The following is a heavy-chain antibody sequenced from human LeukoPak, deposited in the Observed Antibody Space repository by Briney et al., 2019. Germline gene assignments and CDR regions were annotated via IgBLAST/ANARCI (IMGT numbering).Heavy chain of an antibody. CDR1: GYTFTEYY. CDR2: INPNSGGT. V-gene: IGHV1-2*02. CDR3: ARRVYEYYYFWSGPPRFDY. D-gene: IGHD3-3*01. Sequence: ASVRVSCKASGYTFTEYYLHWVRQAPGQGLAWMGWINPNSGGTNYAQKFQGRVTMTRDTSISTSYMELRRLRSDDTAVYFCARRVYEYYYFWSGPPRFDYWGQGTLVSVSS. J-gene: IGHJ4*02.